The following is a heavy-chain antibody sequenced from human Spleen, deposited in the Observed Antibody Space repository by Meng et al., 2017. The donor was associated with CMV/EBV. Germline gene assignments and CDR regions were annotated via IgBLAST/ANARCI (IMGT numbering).Heavy chain of an antibody. CDR3: ARVRYDYYYPMDV. Sequence: SETLSLTCAVYGGSFSGYYWSWIRQPPGEGLEWIGYIDYRGNTLYNPSLKNRVTMSRDASKNYFSLNLTSVTAADTAVYYCARVRYDYYYPMDVWGQGTWVTVSS. J-gene: IGHJ6*02. CDR2: IDYRGNT. V-gene: IGHV4-59*01. CDR1: GGSFSGYY.